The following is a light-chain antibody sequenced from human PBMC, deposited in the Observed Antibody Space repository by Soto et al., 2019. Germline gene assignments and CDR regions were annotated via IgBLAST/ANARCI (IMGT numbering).Light chain of an antibody. Sequence: QSVLTQPPSASGTPGQRVTISCSGSSSNIESNSVNWYQQLPGTAPKLLIHSKNQRPSGVPDRFSGSKSGTSASLAISGLQSEDEADYYCAAWDYSLNGYVFGTGNKLTVL. J-gene: IGLJ1*01. CDR2: SKN. V-gene: IGLV1-44*01. CDR3: AAWDYSLNGYV. CDR1: SSNIESNS.